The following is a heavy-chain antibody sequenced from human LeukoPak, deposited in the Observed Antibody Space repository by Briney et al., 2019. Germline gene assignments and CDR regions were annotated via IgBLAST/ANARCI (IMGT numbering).Heavy chain of an antibody. CDR2: LSGSGGST. Sequence: GGSLRLSCAASGFTFSRYGMSWVRQAPGKGLEWVSALSGSGGSTYYADSVKGRFTISSDNSKNSLYLQMNSLRAEDTAVYYCARGDEVVAADYYYYMDVWGKGTTVTISS. D-gene: IGHD2-15*01. CDR1: GFTFSRYG. CDR3: ARGDEVVAADYYYYMDV. J-gene: IGHJ6*03. V-gene: IGHV3-23*01.